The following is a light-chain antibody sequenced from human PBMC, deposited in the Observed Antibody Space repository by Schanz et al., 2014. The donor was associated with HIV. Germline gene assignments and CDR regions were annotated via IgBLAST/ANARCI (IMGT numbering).Light chain of an antibody. CDR1: TSNIGTPSD. J-gene: IGLJ2*01. CDR3: QSHDSDLSAIVV. V-gene: IGLV1-40*01. Sequence: QSVLTQPPSVSGAPGPRITFSYTGSTSNIGTPSDEHHNLSVPGADPETLFYFDVNRSSGVSDRFSGSKSGTSASLVITGLQAEDEADYYCQSHDSDLSAIVVFGGGTKLTVL. CDR2: FDV.